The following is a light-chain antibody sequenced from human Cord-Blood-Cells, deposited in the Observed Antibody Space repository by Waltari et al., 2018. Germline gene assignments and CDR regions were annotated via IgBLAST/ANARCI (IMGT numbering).Light chain of an antibody. CDR2: EGS. CDR1: SSDVGSYNL. J-gene: IGLJ3*02. V-gene: IGLV2-23*01. CDR3: CSYAGSSTWV. Sequence: QSALTQPASVSGSPGQPLTIPCTGTSSDVGSYNLVSWYQQHPGKAPKLMSYEGSKRPSGFSNRFSGSKSGNTSSLTISGLQAEDEADYYCCSYAGSSTWVFGGGTKLTVL.